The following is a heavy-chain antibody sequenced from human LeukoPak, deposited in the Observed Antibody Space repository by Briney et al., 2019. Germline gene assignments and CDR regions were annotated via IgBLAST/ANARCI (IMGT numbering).Heavy chain of an antibody. Sequence: PSQTLSLTCTVSGGSIGSGDYYWSWIRQPPGKGLEWIGYIYYSGSTYYNPSLKSRVTISVDTSKNQFSLKLSSVTAADTAVYYCARGVRFLEYFDYWGQGTLVTVSS. CDR1: GGSIGSGDYY. CDR2: IYYSGST. J-gene: IGHJ4*02. D-gene: IGHD3-3*01. CDR3: ARGVRFLEYFDY. V-gene: IGHV4-30-4*01.